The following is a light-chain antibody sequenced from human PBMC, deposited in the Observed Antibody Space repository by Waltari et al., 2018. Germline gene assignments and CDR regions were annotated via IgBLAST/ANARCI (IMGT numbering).Light chain of an antibody. V-gene: IGKV1-33*01. CDR1: QDITNY. CDR2: ATS. Sequence: DVQMTQSPSFLSESIGDRVTITCKASQDITNYLNWYQQKPGKAPNLLIYATSNLESGVPSRFSGSRSVTLFTFTISSLQPEDSETYYCQQDDSLPLTYGPGTIVDV. J-gene: IGKJ3*01. CDR3: QQDDSLPLT.